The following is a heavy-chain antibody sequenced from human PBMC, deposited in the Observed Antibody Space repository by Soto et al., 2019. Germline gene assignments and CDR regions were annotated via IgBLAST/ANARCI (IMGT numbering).Heavy chain of an antibody. CDR2: ISYDGSNK. J-gene: IGHJ4*02. CDR1: GFTFRTYG. Sequence: QVQLVESGGGVVQPGRSLRLSCAASGFTFRTYGIHWVRQAPGKGLEWVAVISYDGSNKYYADAVKGRFTISRDNSKNTVYFQMNSLRAEDTAVYYCARDPGIAVAGPLDYWGQGTLVTVSS. V-gene: IGHV3-30*03. CDR3: ARDPGIAVAGPLDY. D-gene: IGHD6-19*01.